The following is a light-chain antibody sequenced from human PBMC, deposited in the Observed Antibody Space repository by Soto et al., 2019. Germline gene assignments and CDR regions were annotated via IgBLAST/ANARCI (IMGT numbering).Light chain of an antibody. CDR1: SSDINDYNY. CDR3: TSYTNSSFV. CDR2: GVS. V-gene: IGLV2-14*01. J-gene: IGLJ2*01. Sequence: QSALTQPASVSGSPGQSITISCTGTSSDINDYNYVSWYQQRPGKAPKLMIYGVSNRPSGVSNRFSGSRSGNTASLNISGLQAEDEADYYCTSYTNSSFVFGGGTKLTVL.